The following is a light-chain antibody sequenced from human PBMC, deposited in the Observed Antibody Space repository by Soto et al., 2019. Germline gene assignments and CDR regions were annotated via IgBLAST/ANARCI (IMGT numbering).Light chain of an antibody. V-gene: IGKV1-5*03. Sequence: DIQMTQSPSTLSASVGDRVTITCRASQNINSWLAWYQQKPGKAPKLLIYKASSLESGVPSRFSGSGSGTEFTLTINCLQPDDFAIYYCQQYNSYSSGTFGQGTKVEIK. CDR1: QNINSW. CDR3: QQYNSYSSGT. J-gene: IGKJ1*01. CDR2: KAS.